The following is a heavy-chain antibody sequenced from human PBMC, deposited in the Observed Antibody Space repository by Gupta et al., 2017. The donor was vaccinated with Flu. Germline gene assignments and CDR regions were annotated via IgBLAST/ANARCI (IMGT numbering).Heavy chain of an antibody. CDR2: IIPMFGTP. D-gene: IGHD2-15*01. CDR3: ARRGGRHCSGGSCYWGFDY. CDR1: GVTFNMYA. V-gene: IGHV1-69*01. Sequence: QAHLVQSGAEVTKPGSSVKVSCKASGVTFNMYAISWVRQAPGQGLEWVGGIIPMFGTPAYARKFQGRVTITADESSSTAYMELSSLKSDDTAVYYCARRGGRHCSGGSCYWGFDYWGQGTLVTVSS. J-gene: IGHJ4*02.